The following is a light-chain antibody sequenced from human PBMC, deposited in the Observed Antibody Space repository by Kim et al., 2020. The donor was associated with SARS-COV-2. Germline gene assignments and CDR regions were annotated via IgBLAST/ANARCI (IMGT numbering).Light chain of an antibody. CDR3: QQYSNSWT. Sequence: RSVSPGERATLFCRASQSVNNNLAWYQQKPGQAPRLLIYGASTRATGIPARFSGSGSGTEFTLTISSLQSEDFAVYCCQQYSNSWTFGQGTKLEI. V-gene: IGKV3-15*01. J-gene: IGKJ1*01. CDR2: GAS. CDR1: QSVNNN.